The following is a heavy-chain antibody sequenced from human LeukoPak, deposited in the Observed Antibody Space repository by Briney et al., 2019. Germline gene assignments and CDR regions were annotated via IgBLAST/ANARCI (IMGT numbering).Heavy chain of an antibody. CDR2: IYYSGST. CDR3: AREIRPGNYYYYMDV. CDR1: GGSISISSHY. D-gene: IGHD1-14*01. J-gene: IGHJ6*03. V-gene: IGHV4-39*02. Sequence: SETLSLTCTVSGGSISISSHYWVWIRHPPGKGLEWIGSIYYSGSTYYNPSLKSRFTISVDMSRNQFSLKLTSVTAADTAVYYCAREIRPGNYYYYMDVWGKGTTVTISS.